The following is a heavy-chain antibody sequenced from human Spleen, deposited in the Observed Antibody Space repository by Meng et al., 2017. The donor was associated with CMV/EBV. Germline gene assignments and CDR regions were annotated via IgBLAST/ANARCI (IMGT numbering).Heavy chain of an antibody. CDR3: ARDGEYSSSSDAFDI. CDR1: GGSFSGYY. D-gene: IGHD6-6*01. J-gene: IGHJ3*02. V-gene: IGHV4-34*01. Sequence: WETLSLTCAVYGGSFSGYYWSWIRQPPGKGLEWIGEINHSGSTNYNPSLKSRVTISVDTSKNQFSLKLSSVTAADTAVYYCARDGEYSSSSDAFDIRGQGTMVTVSS. CDR2: INHSGST.